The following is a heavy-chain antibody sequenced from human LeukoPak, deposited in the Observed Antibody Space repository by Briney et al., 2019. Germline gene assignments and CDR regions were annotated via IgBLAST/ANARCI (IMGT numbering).Heavy chain of an antibody. J-gene: IGHJ3*01. D-gene: IGHD3-10*01. V-gene: IGHV3-7*01. CDR2: IKQAGSEK. CDR1: GFTFSNYW. Sequence: GGSLRLSCAASGFTFSNYWMSWVRQAPGEGLERVAIIKQAGSEKFYVDSVKGRFTVSRDDAENSLYLQMNSLRVDDTAVYYCARVLRTYCCAFDVWGQGTMVTVSS. CDR3: ARVLRTYCCAFDV.